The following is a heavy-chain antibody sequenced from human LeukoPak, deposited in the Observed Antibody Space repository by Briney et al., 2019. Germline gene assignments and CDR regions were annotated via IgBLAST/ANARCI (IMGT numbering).Heavy chain of an antibody. J-gene: IGHJ6*02. CDR2: MNPNSGNT. V-gene: IGHV1-8*01. D-gene: IGHD2-15*01. CDR1: GYTFTSYD. CDR3: ARGRWGGYCSGGSCPQFYYYYYGMDV. Sequence: ASVKVSCKASGYTFTSYDINWVRQATGQGPEWMGWMNPNSGNTGYAQKFQGRVTMTRNTSISTAYMELSSLRSEDTAVYYCARGRWGGYCSGGSCPQFYYYYYGMDVWGQGTTVTVSS.